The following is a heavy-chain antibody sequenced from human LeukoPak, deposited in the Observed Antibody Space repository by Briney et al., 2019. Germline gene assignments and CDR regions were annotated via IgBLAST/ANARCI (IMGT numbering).Heavy chain of an antibody. CDR2: IYHSGST. CDR3: ASRVGYGSGRYYFDY. CDR1: GGSISSSNW. J-gene: IGHJ4*02. V-gene: IGHV4-4*02. D-gene: IGHD3-10*01. Sequence: SGTLSLTCAVPGGSISSSNWWSWVRQPPGKGLEWIGEIYHSGSTNYNPSLKSRVTISVDKSKNQFSLKLSSVTAADTAVYYCASRVGYGSGRYYFDYWGQGTLVTVSS.